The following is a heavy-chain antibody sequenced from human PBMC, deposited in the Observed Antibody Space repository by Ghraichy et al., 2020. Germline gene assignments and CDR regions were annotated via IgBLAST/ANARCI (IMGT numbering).Heavy chain of an antibody. J-gene: IGHJ4*02. CDR3: AKFPVAGTDYFDY. Sequence: GGSLRLSCAASGFTFSSYGMHWVRQAPGKGLEWVAFIRYDGSNKYYADSVKGRFTISRDNSKNTLYLQMNSLRAEDTAVYYCAKFPVAGTDYFDYWGQGTLVTVSS. CDR2: IRYDGSNK. V-gene: IGHV3-30*02. CDR1: GFTFSSYG. D-gene: IGHD6-19*01.